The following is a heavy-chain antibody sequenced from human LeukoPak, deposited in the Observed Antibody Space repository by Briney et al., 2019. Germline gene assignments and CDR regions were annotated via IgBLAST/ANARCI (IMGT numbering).Heavy chain of an antibody. CDR2: INPNSGGT. D-gene: IGHD2-2*01. Sequence: ASVKVSCKASGYTFTGYYMHWVRQAPGQGLEWMGWINPNSGGTNYAQKFQGRVTITRDTSISTAYMELSRLRSDDTAVYYCARVSCSSTSCPARDASDIWGQGTMVTVSS. CDR3: ARVSCSSTSCPARDASDI. CDR1: GYTFTGYY. J-gene: IGHJ3*02. V-gene: IGHV1-2*02.